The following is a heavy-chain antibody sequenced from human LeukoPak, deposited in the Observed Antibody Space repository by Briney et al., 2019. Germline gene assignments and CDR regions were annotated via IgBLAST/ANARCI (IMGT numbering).Heavy chain of an antibody. CDR1: DYSITNGYY. V-gene: IGHV4-38-2*02. Sequence: TSETLSLTCTVSDYSITNGYYWGWIRQPPGKGLEWIGSIYHSGSTYYNPSLKSRVTISVDTSKNQFSLKLSSVTAADTAVYYCARGRGIVARRAIDYWGQGTLVTVSS. CDR3: ARGRGIVARRAIDY. D-gene: IGHD5-12*01. CDR2: IYHSGST. J-gene: IGHJ4*02.